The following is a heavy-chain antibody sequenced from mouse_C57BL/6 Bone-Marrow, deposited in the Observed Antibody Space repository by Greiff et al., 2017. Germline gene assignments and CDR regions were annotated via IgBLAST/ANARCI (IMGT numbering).Heavy chain of an antibody. CDR2: IDPENGDT. Sequence: VQLQQSGAELVRPGASVKLSCTASGFNFKDDYMHWVKQRPEQGLEWIGWIDPENGDTEYASKFQGKATITSDTSSNTAYLQLSSLTSEDTAVYYCATGYGSSGWYFDVWGTGATVTVSS. V-gene: IGHV14-4*01. J-gene: IGHJ1*03. D-gene: IGHD1-1*01. CDR3: ATGYGSSGWYFDV. CDR1: GFNFKDDY.